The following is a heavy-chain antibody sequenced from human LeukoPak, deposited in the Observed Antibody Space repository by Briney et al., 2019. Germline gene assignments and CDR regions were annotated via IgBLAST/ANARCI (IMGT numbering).Heavy chain of an antibody. D-gene: IGHD3-9*01. CDR3: ARGHYNVLAASYKWTPDY. V-gene: IGHV3-21*01. CDR1: GFTFNTFN. CDR2: ITSGGDYI. J-gene: IGHJ4*02. Sequence: GGSLRLSCAASGFTFNTFNMNWVRQAPGKGLEWVSSITSGGDYIYYADSVKGRFTTSRDNAKNSLSLQLNSLRVEDTAVYYCARGHYNVLAASYKWTPDYWGQGTLVTVSS.